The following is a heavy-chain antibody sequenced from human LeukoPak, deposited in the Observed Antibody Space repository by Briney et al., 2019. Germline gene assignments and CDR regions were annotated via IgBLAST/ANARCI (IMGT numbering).Heavy chain of an antibody. CDR3: ASSSIAARRYYYYYYMDV. J-gene: IGHJ6*03. D-gene: IGHD6-6*01. Sequence: SETLSLTCTVSGGSISSSNYYWGWIRQPPGKGLEWIGSIYHSGSTYYNPSLKSRVTISVDTSKNQFSLKLSSVTAADTAVYYCASSSIAARRYYYYYYMDVWGKGTTVTVSS. CDR2: IYHSGST. CDR1: GGSISSSNYY. V-gene: IGHV4-39*07.